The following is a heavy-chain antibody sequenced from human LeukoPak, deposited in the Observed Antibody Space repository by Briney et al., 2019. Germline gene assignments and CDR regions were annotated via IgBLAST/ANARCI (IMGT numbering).Heavy chain of an antibody. J-gene: IGHJ3*02. V-gene: IGHV1-2*02. CDR3: AKPRAGDRDALDI. CDR1: GYTFNDYY. D-gene: IGHD2-21*02. Sequence: GASVKVSCKASGYTFNDYYMHWVRQAPGQGLEWMGWINPNSAGTKYVQQFQGRVTMTRDTPISTAYMELTSLRSDDTAVYYCAKPRAGDRDALDIWGQGTMVIVSS. CDR2: INPNSAGT.